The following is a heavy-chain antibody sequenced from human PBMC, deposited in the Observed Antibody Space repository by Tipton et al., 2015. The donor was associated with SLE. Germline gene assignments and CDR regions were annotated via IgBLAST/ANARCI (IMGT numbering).Heavy chain of an antibody. Sequence: TLSLTCTVSGGSISSGNYYWSWIRQPAGKGLEWIGHIWTSGSTNYNPSLKSRVTISIDTSKKKFSLELSSVTAADTAVYYCAREGAYYVILTGVFDSWGQGTLVTVSS. J-gene: IGHJ4*02. CDR2: IWTSGST. V-gene: IGHV4-61*09. D-gene: IGHD3-9*01. CDR1: GGSISSGNYY. CDR3: AREGAYYVILTGVFDS.